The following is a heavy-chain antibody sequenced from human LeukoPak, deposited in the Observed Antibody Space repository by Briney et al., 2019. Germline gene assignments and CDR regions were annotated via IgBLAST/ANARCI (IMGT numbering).Heavy chain of an antibody. Sequence: GGSLRLSCAASGFTFSSYAMHWVRQAPGKGLEWVAVISYDGSNKYYADSVKGRFTISRDNSKNTLYLRMNSLRAEDTAVYYCARDPWDDYGDQRGGYYFDYWGQGTLVTVSS. CDR1: GFTFSSYA. D-gene: IGHD4-17*01. V-gene: IGHV3-30-3*01. CDR2: ISYDGSNK. J-gene: IGHJ4*02. CDR3: ARDPWDDYGDQRGGYYFDY.